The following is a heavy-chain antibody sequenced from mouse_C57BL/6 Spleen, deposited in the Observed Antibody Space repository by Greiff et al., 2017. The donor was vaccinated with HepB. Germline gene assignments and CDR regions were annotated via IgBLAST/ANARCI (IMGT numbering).Heavy chain of an antibody. D-gene: IGHD2-3*01. CDR1: GYAFSSSW. CDR2: IYPGDGDT. J-gene: IGHJ3*01. Sequence: VQRVESGPELVKPGASVKISCKASGYAFSSSWMNWVKQRPGKGLEWIGRIYPGDGDTNYNGKFKGKDTLTADKSSSTAYMQLSSLTSEDSAVYFCARYEEFAYWGQGTLVTVSA. V-gene: IGHV1-82*01. CDR3: ARYEEFAY.